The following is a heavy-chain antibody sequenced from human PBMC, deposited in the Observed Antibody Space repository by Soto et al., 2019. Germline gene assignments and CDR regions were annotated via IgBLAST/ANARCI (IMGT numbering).Heavy chain of an antibody. V-gene: IGHV2-26*01. CDR1: GFSLSKGRMG. D-gene: IGHD3-3*02. CDR2: IFPNDEK. J-gene: IGHJ5*02. CDR3: ARLGAPFLEWLPPRDP. Sequence: QVTLKESGPVLVKPTETLTLTCTVSGFSLSKGRMGVSWIRQPPGKALEWLAHIFPNDEKSYSTSLKSRLTISKDTSKSQVVLTMTNMDPVDTATYDGARLGAPFLEWLPPRDPWGQGTLVTVSS.